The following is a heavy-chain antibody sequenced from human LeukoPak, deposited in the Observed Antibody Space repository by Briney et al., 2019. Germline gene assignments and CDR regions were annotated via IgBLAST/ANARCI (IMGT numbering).Heavy chain of an antibody. J-gene: IGHJ6*02. CDR2: ISAYNGNT. D-gene: IGHD2-21*02. CDR3: ARYGGGDTWYAHFGMDV. CDR1: GYTFTGYY. V-gene: IGHV1-18*04. Sequence: ASVKVSCKASGYTFTGYYMHWVRQAPGQGLEWMGWISAYNGNTNYAQKLQGRVTMTTDTSTSTAYMELRSLRSDDTAVYYCARYGGGDTWYAHFGMDVWGQGTTVTVSS.